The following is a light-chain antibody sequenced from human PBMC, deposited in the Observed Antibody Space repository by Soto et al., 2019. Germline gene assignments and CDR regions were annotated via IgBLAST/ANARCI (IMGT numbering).Light chain of an antibody. V-gene: IGKV1-27*01. CDR3: QKYNSAPPGFT. CDR1: QGFSNY. J-gene: IGKJ3*01. Sequence: DIQMTQSPSSLSASVGDRVTITCRASQGFSNYLAWYQQKPGKVPKLLIYAASTLQSGVPSRFSGSGSGTDFTLTISSLQPEDVATYYCQKYNSAPPGFTFGPGTKVDIK. CDR2: AAS.